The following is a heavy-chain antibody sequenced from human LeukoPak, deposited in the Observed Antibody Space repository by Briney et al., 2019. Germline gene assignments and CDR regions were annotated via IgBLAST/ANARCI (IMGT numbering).Heavy chain of an antibody. V-gene: IGHV3-30*03. CDR3: ARNKGYDYDWGSPLIP. CDR1: GFTFSSYG. CDR2: MSYDGSSE. D-gene: IGHD3-16*01. J-gene: IGHJ5*02. Sequence: GGSLRLSCAASGFTFSSYGMHWVRQAPGKGLEWVAMMSYDGSSEYYVDSVKGRFTISRDNPKDTLHLQMNSLIAEDTAVYYCARNKGYDYDWGSPLIPWGQGTLVTVSS.